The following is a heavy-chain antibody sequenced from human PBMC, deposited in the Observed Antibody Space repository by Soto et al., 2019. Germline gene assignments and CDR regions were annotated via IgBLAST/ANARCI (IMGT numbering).Heavy chain of an antibody. V-gene: IGHV3-30-3*01. CDR2: ISYDGSNK. CDR1: GFTFRIYA. J-gene: IGHJ6*02. CDR3: ARGDREDIAVVIGARPGEYGVDV. D-gene: IGHD2-15*01. Sequence: QVQLVESGGGVVQPGRSLRLSCAASGFTFRIYAMHWVRQAPGKGLECVAVISYDGSNKFYRDSVKGRFTISRDNSKHPLYLQINSLRYEDTAVYYCARGDREDIAVVIGARPGEYGVDVWGQGTTVTVSS.